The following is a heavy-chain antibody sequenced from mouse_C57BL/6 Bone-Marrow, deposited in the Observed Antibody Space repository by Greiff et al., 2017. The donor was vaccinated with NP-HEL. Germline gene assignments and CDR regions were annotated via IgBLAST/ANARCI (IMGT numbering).Heavy chain of an antibody. CDR3: ARTDYSNSAWFAY. CDR2: IYPGSGNT. CDR1: GYTFTDYY. V-gene: IGHV1-76*01. Sequence: QVQLKESGAELVRPGASVKLSCKASGYTFTDYYINWVKQRPGQGLEWIARIYPGSGNTYYNEKFKGKATLTAEKSSSTAYMQLSSLTSEDSAVYFCARTDYSNSAWFAYWGQGTLVTVSA. D-gene: IGHD2-5*01. J-gene: IGHJ3*01.